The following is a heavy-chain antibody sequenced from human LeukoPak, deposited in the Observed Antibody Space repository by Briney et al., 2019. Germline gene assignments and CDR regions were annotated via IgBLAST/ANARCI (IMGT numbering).Heavy chain of an antibody. J-gene: IGHJ3*01. D-gene: IGHD3-22*01. CDR2: IYYRGST. Sequence: SETLSPTCAVYGASISSTSYYWAWIRQPPGKGLEWIGTIYYRGSTYHHPSLKTRVTMSVDTSRNQFSLKLSSVDAADTAVYYCAKAGVRYFDSSGLYAFDFSSQGTTVIVSS. CDR1: GASISSTSYY. V-gene: IGHV4-39*01. CDR3: AKAGVRYFDSSGLYAFDF.